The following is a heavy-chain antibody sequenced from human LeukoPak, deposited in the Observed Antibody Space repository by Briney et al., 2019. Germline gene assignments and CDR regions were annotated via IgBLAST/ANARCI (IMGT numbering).Heavy chain of an antibody. CDR2: IYPGDSDT. Sequence: GESLKISCKGSGYSFTSYWIGWVRQMPGKGLEWMGIIYPGDSDTRYSPSFTGEVTISADQSISTAYLQWSSLKASDTAMYYCARIRGPAARSSFDYWGQGTLVTVSS. J-gene: IGHJ4*02. CDR1: GYSFTSYW. D-gene: IGHD6-6*01. CDR3: ARIRGPAARSSFDY. V-gene: IGHV5-51*01.